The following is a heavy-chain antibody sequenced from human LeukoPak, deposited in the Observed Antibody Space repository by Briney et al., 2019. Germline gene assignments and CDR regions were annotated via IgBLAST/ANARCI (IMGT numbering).Heavy chain of an antibody. J-gene: IGHJ3*02. Sequence: GGSLRLSCAASGFTFSSYGMHWVRQAPGKGLEWVAVISYDGSNKYYADSVKGRFTISRDNSKNTLYLQMNSLRAEDTAVYYCAKSTLFHIAAAGLDAFDIWGQGTMVTVSS. CDR3: AKSTLFHIAAAGLDAFDI. CDR2: ISYDGSNK. CDR1: GFTFSSYG. D-gene: IGHD6-13*01. V-gene: IGHV3-30*18.